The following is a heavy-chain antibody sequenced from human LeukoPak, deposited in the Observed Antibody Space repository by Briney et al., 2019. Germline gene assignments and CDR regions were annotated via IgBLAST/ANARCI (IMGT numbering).Heavy chain of an antibody. Sequence: PGGSLRLSCAASGFTFSSYGMHRVRQAPDKGLEWVAVIWYDGSNKYYADSVKGRFTISRDNSKNTLYLQMNSLRAEDTAVYYCARDHGSGSYFSHCDYWGQGTLVTVSS. J-gene: IGHJ4*02. CDR3: ARDHGSGSYFSHCDY. D-gene: IGHD3-10*01. CDR1: GFTFSSYG. V-gene: IGHV3-33*08. CDR2: IWYDGSNK.